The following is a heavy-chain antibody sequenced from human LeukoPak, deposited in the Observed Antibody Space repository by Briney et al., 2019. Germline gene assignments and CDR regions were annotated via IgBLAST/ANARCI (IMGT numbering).Heavy chain of an antibody. Sequence: GGSLRLSCAASRFTFSTYGMHWVRQAPGKGLEWVAILSYDGSNKYYADSVKGRFTISRDNSKNTLYLQMNSLRAEDTAVYYCAKDSVEVAQYFYYGMDVWGQGTTVTVSS. J-gene: IGHJ6*02. CDR1: RFTFSTYG. D-gene: IGHD2-15*01. V-gene: IGHV3-30*18. CDR2: LSYDGSNK. CDR3: AKDSVEVAQYFYYGMDV.